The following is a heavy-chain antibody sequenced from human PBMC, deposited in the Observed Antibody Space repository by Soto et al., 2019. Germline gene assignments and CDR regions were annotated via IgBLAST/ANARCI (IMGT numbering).Heavy chain of an antibody. CDR2: IYHSGST. V-gene: IGHV4-30-2*01. CDR1: GGSISSGGYY. D-gene: IGHD5-12*01. CDR3: AAGGGLPRYY. Sequence: SETLSLTCTVSGGSISSGGYYWSWIRQHPGKGLEWIGYIYHSGSTYYNPSFKSRVTISIDRSKNQFSLKLSSVTAADTAVYYCAAGGGLPRYYWGQGTLVTVSS. J-gene: IGHJ4*02.